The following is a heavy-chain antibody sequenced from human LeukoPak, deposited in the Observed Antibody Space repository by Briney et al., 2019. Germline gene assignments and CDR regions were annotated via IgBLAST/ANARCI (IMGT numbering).Heavy chain of an antibody. Sequence: PGGSLRLSCAASGFTFSSYGMHWVRQAPGKGLEWVAVISYDGSNKYYADSVKGRFTISRDNSKNTLYLQMNSLRAEDTAVYYCAKDSYDYVWGSYREYYYYMDVWGKGTTVTVSS. CDR2: ISYDGSNK. CDR3: AKDSYDYVWGSYREYYYYMDV. CDR1: GFTFSSYG. D-gene: IGHD3-16*02. J-gene: IGHJ6*03. V-gene: IGHV3-30*18.